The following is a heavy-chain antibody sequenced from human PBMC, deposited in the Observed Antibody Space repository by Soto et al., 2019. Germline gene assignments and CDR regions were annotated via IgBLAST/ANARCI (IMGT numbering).Heavy chain of an antibody. CDR2: IYWDDDK. Sequence: QITLKESGPALVKPTQTLTLTCTFSGFSLSTSGVGVGWIRQPPGKALEWLALIYWDDDKRYSPSLKSRLTITNDTTNNQVVLTMTNMDPVDTATYYCAHRLGGIGVAGTFDYWGQGTLVTVSS. J-gene: IGHJ4*02. D-gene: IGHD6-19*01. CDR1: GFSLSTSGVG. V-gene: IGHV2-5*02. CDR3: AHRLGGIGVAGTFDY.